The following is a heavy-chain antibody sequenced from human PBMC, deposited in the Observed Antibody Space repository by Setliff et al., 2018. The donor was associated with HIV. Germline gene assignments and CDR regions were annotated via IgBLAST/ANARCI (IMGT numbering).Heavy chain of an antibody. Sequence: SETLSLTCAVYGGSFSGYYWTWIRQPPGKGLEWIGEITHSGSNNYNPSLETRVTISVDMSKNQFSLKLSSVNAADTAVYYCAKGVAGLQYYYYYMDLWGKGTTVTVSS. CDR2: ITHSGSN. J-gene: IGHJ6*03. CDR3: AKGVAGLQYYYYYMDL. V-gene: IGHV4-34*01. D-gene: IGHD6-19*01. CDR1: GGSFSGYY.